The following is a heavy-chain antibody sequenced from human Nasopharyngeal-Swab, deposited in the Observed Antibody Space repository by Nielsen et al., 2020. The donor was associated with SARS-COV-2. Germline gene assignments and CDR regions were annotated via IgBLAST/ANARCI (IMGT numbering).Heavy chain of an antibody. D-gene: IGHD3-3*01. CDR1: GFTFSSYA. CDR3: AKKGRDFWSGYHFDY. CDR2: ISGSGGST. Sequence: GGSLKISCAASGFTFSSYAMSWVRQAPGKGLEWVSGISGSGGSTYYADSVKGRFTISRDNSKNTLYLQMNSLRAEDTAVYYCAKKGRDFWSGYHFDYWGQGTLVTVSS. V-gene: IGHV3-23*01. J-gene: IGHJ4*02.